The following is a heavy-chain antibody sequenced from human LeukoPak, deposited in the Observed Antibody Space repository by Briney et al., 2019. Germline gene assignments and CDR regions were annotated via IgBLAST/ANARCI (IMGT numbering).Heavy chain of an antibody. D-gene: IGHD6-19*01. J-gene: IGHJ4*02. V-gene: IGHV3-7*01. Sequence: GGSLRLSCAASGFTFSSYWMSWVRQAPGKGLEWVANIKQDGSEKYYVDSVKGRFTISRDNAKNSLYLQMNSLRAEDTAVYYCAREGTRIAVAGTLFDYWGQGTLVTVSS. CDR2: IKQDGSEK. CDR3: AREGTRIAVAGTLFDY. CDR1: GFTFSSYW.